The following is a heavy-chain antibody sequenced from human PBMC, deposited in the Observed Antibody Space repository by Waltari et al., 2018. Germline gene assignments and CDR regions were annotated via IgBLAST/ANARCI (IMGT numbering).Heavy chain of an antibody. Sequence: QVQLVQSGAEVKKPGSSVKVSCKASGGTFSSYAISWVRQAPGQGLEWMGGIIPIFGTENYAQKFQGRVTITTDESTSTAYMELSSLRAEDTAVYYCASSWNAPKLRYFDWLLDYWGQGTLVTVSS. CDR3: ASSWNAPKLRYFDWLLDY. V-gene: IGHV1-69*05. CDR1: GGTFSSYA. D-gene: IGHD3-9*01. J-gene: IGHJ4*02. CDR2: IIPIFGTE.